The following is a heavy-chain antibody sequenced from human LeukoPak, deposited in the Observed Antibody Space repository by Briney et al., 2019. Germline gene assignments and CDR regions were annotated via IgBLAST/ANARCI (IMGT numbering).Heavy chain of an antibody. Sequence: ASVKVSCKASGYTFTSYDINWVRQATGQGLEWMGWMDPNSGNTGYAQKFQGRVTMTRNTSISTAYMELSSLRSEGTAVYCCARGGLFTRTGYSFDYWGQGTLVTVSS. J-gene: IGHJ4*02. V-gene: IGHV1-8*01. CDR1: GYTFTSYD. CDR2: MDPNSGNT. CDR3: ARGGLFTRTGYSFDY. D-gene: IGHD3/OR15-3a*01.